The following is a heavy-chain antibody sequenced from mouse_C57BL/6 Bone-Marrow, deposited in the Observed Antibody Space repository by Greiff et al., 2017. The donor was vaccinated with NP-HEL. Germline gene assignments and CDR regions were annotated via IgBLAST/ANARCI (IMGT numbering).Heavy chain of an antibody. Sequence: EVQLQQSGPVLVKPGPSVKISCKASGFTFTDYYMHWVKQSHGKSLEWIGLVYPYNGGTSYNQQFKGQATLTVDTSSSTAYMELNSLTSDDSAVYYCASGVYYGNPAWFAYWGQGTLVTVSA. V-gene: IGHV1-36*01. J-gene: IGHJ3*01. D-gene: IGHD2-1*01. CDR3: ASGVYYGNPAWFAY. CDR2: VYPYNGGT. CDR1: GFTFTDYY.